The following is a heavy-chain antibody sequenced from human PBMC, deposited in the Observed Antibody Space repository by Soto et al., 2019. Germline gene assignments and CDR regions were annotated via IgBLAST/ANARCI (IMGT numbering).Heavy chain of an antibody. CDR2: ISYDGSNK. Sequence: QPGGSLRLSCAASGFTFSSYAMHWVRQAPGKGLEWVAVISYDGSNKYYADSVKGRFTISRDNSKNTLYLQMNSLRAEDTAVYYCAREWTQYYYDSSGYDAFDIWGQGTMVIVSS. CDR3: AREWTQYYYDSSGYDAFDI. V-gene: IGHV3-30-3*01. D-gene: IGHD3-22*01. J-gene: IGHJ3*02. CDR1: GFTFSSYA.